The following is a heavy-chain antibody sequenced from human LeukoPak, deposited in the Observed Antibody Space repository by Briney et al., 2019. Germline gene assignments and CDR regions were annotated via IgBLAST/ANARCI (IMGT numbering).Heavy chain of an antibody. CDR1: GGSFSGYY. J-gene: IGHJ4*02. V-gene: IGHV4-34*01. CDR3: ARAGIAVAGTES. D-gene: IGHD6-19*01. CDR2: INHSGST. Sequence: TSETLCLTCAVYGGSFSGYYWSWIRQPPGKGLEWIGEINHSGSTNYNPSLKSRVTISVDTSKNQFSLKLSSVTAADTAVYYCARAGIAVAGTESWGQGTLVTVSS.